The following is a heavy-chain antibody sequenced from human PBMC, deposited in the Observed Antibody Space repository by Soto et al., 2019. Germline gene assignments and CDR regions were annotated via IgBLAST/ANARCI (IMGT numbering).Heavy chain of an antibody. V-gene: IGHV4-31*03. Sequence: QVQLQESGPGLVKPSQTLSLTCTVSGGSISSGGYYWSWIRQHPGKGLEWIGYIYYSGSTYYNPSLKSRVTISVDTSKNQFSLKLSSVTAADTAVYYCAREVRYYGSGSYLSYYYMDVWGKGTTVTVSS. CDR2: IYYSGST. J-gene: IGHJ6*03. CDR3: AREVRYYGSGSYLSYYYMDV. CDR1: GGSISSGGYY. D-gene: IGHD3-10*01.